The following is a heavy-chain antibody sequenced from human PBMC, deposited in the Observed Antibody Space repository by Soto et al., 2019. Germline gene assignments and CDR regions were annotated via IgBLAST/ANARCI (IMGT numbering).Heavy chain of an antibody. CDR1: GGSFSGYY. Sequence: SETLSLTCAVYGGSFSGYYWSWIRQPPGKGLEWIGEINHSGSTNYNPSLKSRVTISVDTSKNQFSLKLSSVTAADTAVYYCGKVVPAAIGGDYYYYGMDVWGQRTTVTVSS. D-gene: IGHD2-2*01. CDR2: INHSGST. V-gene: IGHV4-34*01. CDR3: GKVVPAAIGGDYYYYGMDV. J-gene: IGHJ6*02.